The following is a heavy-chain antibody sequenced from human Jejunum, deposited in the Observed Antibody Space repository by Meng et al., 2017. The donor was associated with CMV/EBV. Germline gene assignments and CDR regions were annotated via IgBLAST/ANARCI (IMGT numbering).Heavy chain of an antibody. J-gene: IGHJ4*02. D-gene: IGHD1-26*01. CDR1: GYTFTNYG. CDR3: ARVEVGITSGDY. CDR2: ISAYNGNT. Sequence: QANWVQSGGEVKKPVASRKASCKASGYTFTNYGITWVRQAPGQGLEWMGWISAYNGNTNYAQTLQGRVTMTTDTSTSTAYMELRSLRSDDTAVYYCARVEVGITSGDYWGQGTLVTVSS. V-gene: IGHV1-18*01.